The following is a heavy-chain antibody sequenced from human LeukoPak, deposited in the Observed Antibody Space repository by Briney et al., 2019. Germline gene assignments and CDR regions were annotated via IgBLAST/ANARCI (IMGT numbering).Heavy chain of an antibody. J-gene: IGHJ5*02. V-gene: IGHV4-59*01. CDR1: GGSISSYY. D-gene: IGHD3-3*01. CDR2: IYYSGST. Sequence: KPSETLSLTCTVSGGSISSYYWSWIRQPPGKGLEWIGYIYYSGSTNYNPSLKSRVTISVDTSKNQFSLKLSSVTAADTAVYYCARGGYTIFGGNWFDPWGQGTLVTVSS. CDR3: ARGGYTIFGGNWFDP.